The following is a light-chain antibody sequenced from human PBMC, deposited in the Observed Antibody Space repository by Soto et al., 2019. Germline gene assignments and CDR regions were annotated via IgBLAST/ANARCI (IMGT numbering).Light chain of an antibody. V-gene: IGKV3-15*01. CDR1: QSVFGN. J-gene: IGKJ1*01. Sequence: EIVMTQSPATLSVSPGERATLSCRASQSVFGNLAWYQQKPGQAPRLLIYDASTRATGIPARFSGSGSETEFTLSIGSLQSEDFAVYHCQQYNAWPRTFGQGTKVEIK. CDR2: DAS. CDR3: QQYNAWPRT.